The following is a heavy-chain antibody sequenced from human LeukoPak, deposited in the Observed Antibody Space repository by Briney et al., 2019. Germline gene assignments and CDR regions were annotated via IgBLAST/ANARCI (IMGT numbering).Heavy chain of an antibody. J-gene: IGHJ4*02. D-gene: IGHD2-8*01. CDR3: ARARYCTNGVCYTYSGYFDY. V-gene: IGHV1-69*04. CDR2: IIPILGIA. CDR1: GGTFSSYA. Sequence: GASVKVSCKASGGTFSSYAIGWVRQAPGQGLEWMGRIIPILGIANYAQKFQGRVTITADKSTSTAYMELSSLRSEDTAVYYCARARYCTNGVCYTYSGYFDYWGQGTLVTVSS.